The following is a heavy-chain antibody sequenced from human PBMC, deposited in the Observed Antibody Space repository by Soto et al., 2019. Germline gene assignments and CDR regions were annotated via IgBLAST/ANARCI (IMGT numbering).Heavy chain of an antibody. Sequence: EAQLVESGGGLVQPGGSLRLSCAASEFTFSSYSMNWVRQAPGKGLEWISYISSSSSTIYYADSVRGRFTISRDNAKNSLYLQMNRLRDEDTAVYYCATDSPPGWHFEYWGQGTLVTVSS. CDR1: EFTFSSYS. CDR2: ISSSSSTI. V-gene: IGHV3-48*02. J-gene: IGHJ4*02. D-gene: IGHD6-19*01. CDR3: ATDSPPGWHFEY.